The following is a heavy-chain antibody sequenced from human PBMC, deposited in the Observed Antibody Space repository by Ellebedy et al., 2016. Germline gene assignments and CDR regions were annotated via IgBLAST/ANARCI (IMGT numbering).Heavy chain of an antibody. CDR3: RQGHYADL. V-gene: IGHV3-23*01. J-gene: IGHJ4*02. D-gene: IGHD4-17*01. CDR1: GFTFGNFF. Sequence: GESLKISCVASGFTFGNFFMGWVRQAPGKGLEWVSTISAGGDNTQFADSVKGRFTVSRDNSRNTVYLQMNDLRVEDTAVYYCRQGHYADLWGQGTLVTVSS. CDR2: ISAGGDNT.